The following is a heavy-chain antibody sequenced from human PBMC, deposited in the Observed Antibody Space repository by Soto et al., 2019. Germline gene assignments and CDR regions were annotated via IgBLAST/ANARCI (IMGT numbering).Heavy chain of an antibody. CDR1: GGSFSGYY. Sequence: SETLSLTCAVYGGSFSGYYWSWIRQPPGKGLEWIGEINHSGSTNYNPSLKSRVTISVDTSKNRFSLKPSSVTAADTAVYYCARGTSRYSSRGTRDYHYYYYMDVWGKGTTVTVSS. D-gene: IGHD6-13*01. V-gene: IGHV4-34*01. CDR3: ARGTSRYSSRGTRDYHYYYYMDV. J-gene: IGHJ6*03. CDR2: INHSGST.